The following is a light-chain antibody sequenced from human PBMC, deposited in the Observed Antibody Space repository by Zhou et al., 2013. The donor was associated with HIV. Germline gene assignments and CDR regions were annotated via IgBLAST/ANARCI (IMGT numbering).Light chain of an antibody. CDR3: MQGVDLPPHT. Sequence: DIVMTQSPLSVSVTPGQPASMSCKSSQSLLHSDGKNYLYWYLQRPGQPPQLLIYEASTRFSGAPDRFTGSGSGTDFTLKISRVETEDVGVYYCMQGVDLPPHTFGQGTKLEI. CDR2: EAS. V-gene: IGKV2-29*03. J-gene: IGKJ2*01. CDR1: QSLLHSDGKNY.